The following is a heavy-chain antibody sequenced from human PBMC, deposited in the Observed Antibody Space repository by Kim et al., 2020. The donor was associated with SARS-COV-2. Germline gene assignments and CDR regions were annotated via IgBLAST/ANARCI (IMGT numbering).Heavy chain of an antibody. D-gene: IGHD2-21*02. CDR3: TRERVTEKSHFDY. CDR1: GFTFSRFW. Sequence: GGSLRLSCAASGFTFSRFWMSWVRQAPGKGLEWVANIKEYGTETYYVDSVEGRFTISRDNARNSLCLQMNRLRAEDTVVYYCTRERVTEKSHFDYWGQGTLVTVSS. CDR2: IKEYGTET. J-gene: IGHJ4*02. V-gene: IGHV3-7*01.